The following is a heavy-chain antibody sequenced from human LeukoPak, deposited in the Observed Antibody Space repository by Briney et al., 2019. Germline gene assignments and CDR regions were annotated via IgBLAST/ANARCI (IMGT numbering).Heavy chain of an antibody. D-gene: IGHD3-9*01. CDR3: ARGVRGFVLRYFDWSTCKLDY. CDR1: GGSISSSSYY. V-gene: IGHV4-39*07. Sequence: PSETLSLTCTVSGGSISSSSYYWGWIRQPPGKGLEWIGSIYYSGSTYYNPSLKSRVTISVDTSKSQFSLKLSPVTAADTAVYYRARGVRGFVLRYFDWSTCKLDYWGQGTLVTVSS. CDR2: IYYSGST. J-gene: IGHJ4*02.